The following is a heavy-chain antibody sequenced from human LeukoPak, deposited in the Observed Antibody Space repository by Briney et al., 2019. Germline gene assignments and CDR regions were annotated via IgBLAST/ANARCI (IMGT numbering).Heavy chain of an antibody. Sequence: PGGSLRLSCVASGFTFSDYWMTWVRQAPGKGLEWVANIKQDGSDKKYVDSVKGRFTISRDNAKNSLYLQMDSLRAEDTAVYHCATDSPETAAFDYWGQGTLVTVSS. CDR1: GFTFSDYW. CDR3: ATDSPETAAFDY. D-gene: IGHD1-1*01. J-gene: IGHJ4*02. CDR2: IKQDGSDK. V-gene: IGHV3-7*01.